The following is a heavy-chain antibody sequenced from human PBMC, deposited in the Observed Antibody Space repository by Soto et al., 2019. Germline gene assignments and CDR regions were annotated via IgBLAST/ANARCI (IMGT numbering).Heavy chain of an antibody. V-gene: IGHV3-21*01. D-gene: IGHD4-17*01. CDR1: GFTFSSYS. CDR2: ISSSSSYI. J-gene: IGHJ6*02. CDR3: ARDFFRTYGDDYYGMDV. Sequence: AGGSLRLSCAASGFTFSSYSMNWVRQAPGKGLEWVSSISSSSSYIYYADSVKGRFTISRDNAKNSLYLQMNSLRAEDTAVYYCARDFFRTYGDDYYGMDVWGQGTTVTVSS.